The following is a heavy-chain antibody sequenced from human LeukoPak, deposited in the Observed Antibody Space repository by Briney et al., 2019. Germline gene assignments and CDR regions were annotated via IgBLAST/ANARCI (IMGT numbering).Heavy chain of an antibody. D-gene: IGHD6-19*01. V-gene: IGHV3-48*04. CDR1: GFTFSTYT. Sequence: GGSLRLSCAASGFTFSTYTMNWVRQAPGKGLEWVSYISSSGTTIYYADSVKGRFTSSRDNAKNSLYLQMNSLRAEDTAIYYCARSRSGWYSENDHWGQGTLVTVSS. CDR3: ARSRSGWYSENDH. CDR2: ISSSGTTI. J-gene: IGHJ4*02.